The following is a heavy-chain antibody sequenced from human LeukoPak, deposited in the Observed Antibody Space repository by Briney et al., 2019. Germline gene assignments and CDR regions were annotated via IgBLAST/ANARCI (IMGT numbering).Heavy chain of an antibody. Sequence: PSETLSLTCAVYGGSFSGYYWSWIRQPPGKGLELIGEINHSGSTNYNPSLKSRVTISVDTSKNQFSLKLSSVTAADTAVYYCARWGSGWYYFDYWGQGTLVTVSS. V-gene: IGHV4-34*01. CDR2: INHSGST. J-gene: IGHJ4*02. CDR1: GGSFSGYY. D-gene: IGHD6-19*01. CDR3: ARWGSGWYYFDY.